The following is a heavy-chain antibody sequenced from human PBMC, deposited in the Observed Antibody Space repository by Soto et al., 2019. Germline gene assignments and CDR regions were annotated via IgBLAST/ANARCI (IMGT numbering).Heavy chain of an antibody. V-gene: IGHV3-7*01. J-gene: IGHJ4*02. D-gene: IGHD2-21*02. CDR3: ARGTYCGTDCHYHFDS. CDR1: VFTLRGCW. CDR2: IKQDGSAN. Sequence: EVHLVESGGGLVQPGGSLRLSCLASVFTLRGCWRSWVRQAPGKGQEWVANIKQDGSANNYLDSVKGRFTISRDNAEKSVYLEMSSLRVEDTALYYCARGTYCGTDCHYHFDSWGQGTLVTVSS.